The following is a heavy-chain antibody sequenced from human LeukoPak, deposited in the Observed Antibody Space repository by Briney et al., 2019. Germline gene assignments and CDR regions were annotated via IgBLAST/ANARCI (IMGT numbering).Heavy chain of an antibody. CDR2: IYHSGST. CDR1: GYSISSSYY. Sequence: PSETLSLTCTVSGYSISSSYYWSWIRQPPGKGLEWIGYIYHSGSTNYNPSLKSRVTISVDTSKNQFSLKLSSVTAADTAVYYCARTTEGGYTYDYFYYYYMDVWGKGTTVTISS. V-gene: IGHV4-61*01. CDR3: ARTTEGGYTYDYFYYYYMDV. J-gene: IGHJ6*03. D-gene: IGHD5-18*01.